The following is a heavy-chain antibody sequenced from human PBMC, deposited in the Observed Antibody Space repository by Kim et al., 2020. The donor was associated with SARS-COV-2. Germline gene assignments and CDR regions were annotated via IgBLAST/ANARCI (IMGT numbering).Heavy chain of an antibody. CDR1: GFTFNSYA. V-gene: IGHV3-64D*09. CDR3: ASDREQRIYGVICNLDD. Sequence: GGSLRLSCSASGFTFNSYAMHWVRQAPGKGLEYLSAISSDGGSTYYADSVRGRFTISRDNSRNTLYLQMSSLRAEDTAVYYCASDREQRIYGVICNLDDWGRGTLVTVSS. J-gene: IGHJ4*02. D-gene: IGHD3-3*01. CDR2: ISSDGGST.